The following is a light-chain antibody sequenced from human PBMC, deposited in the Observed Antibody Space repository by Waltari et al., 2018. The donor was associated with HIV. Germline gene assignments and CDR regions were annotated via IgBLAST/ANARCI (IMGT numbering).Light chain of an antibody. CDR2: DVS. CDR3: CSYAGSYRRV. Sequence: QSALTQPRSVSGSPGQSVTISCTGTSRDVGGYNYVSWYQQHPGKAPKLMIYDVSKRPSGVPDRFSGSKSGNTASLTISGLQAEDEADYYCCSYAGSYRRVFGGGTKLTVL. CDR1: SRDVGGYNY. J-gene: IGLJ3*02. V-gene: IGLV2-11*01.